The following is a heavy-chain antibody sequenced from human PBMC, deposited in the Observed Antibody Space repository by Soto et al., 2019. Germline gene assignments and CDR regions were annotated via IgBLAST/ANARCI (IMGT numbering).Heavy chain of an antibody. CDR3: ARGHWYFDL. J-gene: IGHJ2*01. CDR2: VSTAGDT. Sequence: EVQLVESGGGLVQPGGSLRLSCAASGFTFNNYDMNWVRQTTGKGLEWVSGVSTAGDTYYPGSVKGRFTISREDARNSLYLQMNSLRVGDTAVYYCARGHWYFDLWGRGTLVTVSS. V-gene: IGHV3-13*01. CDR1: GFTFNNYD.